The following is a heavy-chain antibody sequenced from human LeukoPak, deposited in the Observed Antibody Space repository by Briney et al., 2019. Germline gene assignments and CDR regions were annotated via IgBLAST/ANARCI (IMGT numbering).Heavy chain of an antibody. J-gene: IGHJ4*02. D-gene: IGHD6-19*01. CDR1: GGSISSGTYY. Sequence: SQTLSLTCTVSGGSISSGTYYWTWIRQPAGKGLEWIGRIYTSGSTNYNPSLKSRVTISVDTSKNQFSLKLSSVTAADTAMYYCATGIAVADYYFDYWGQGTLVTVSS. V-gene: IGHV4-61*02. CDR3: ATGIAVADYYFDY. CDR2: IYTSGST.